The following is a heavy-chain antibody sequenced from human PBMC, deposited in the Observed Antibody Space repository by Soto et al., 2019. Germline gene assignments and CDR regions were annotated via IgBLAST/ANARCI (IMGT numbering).Heavy chain of an antibody. Sequence: PGASLKISCKGSGYSFTGYWISWLRQMPVKGLEWMGRIDPSDSYTNYSPSFQGHVTISADKSISTAYLQWSRLKASDTARYYCAIEGPNTAFDIWGQGTMVTVSS. CDR3: AIEGPNTAFDI. V-gene: IGHV5-10-1*01. J-gene: IGHJ3*02. CDR2: IDPSDSYT. CDR1: GYSFTGYW.